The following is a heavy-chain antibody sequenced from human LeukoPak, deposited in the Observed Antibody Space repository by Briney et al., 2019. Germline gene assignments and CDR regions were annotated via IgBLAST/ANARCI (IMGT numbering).Heavy chain of an antibody. V-gene: IGHV4-38-2*01. D-gene: IGHD5-24*01. CDR1: GYSISSGYY. Sequence: SETLSLTCAVSGYSISSGYYWGWIRQPPGKGLEGIGSIYHSGSTYYNPSLKIRFTISVETSKNQFSLKLSSVTAGDTTVHYCARVDGYNFRNDYWGQGTLVTVSS. J-gene: IGHJ4*02. CDR2: IYHSGST. CDR3: ARVDGYNFRNDY.